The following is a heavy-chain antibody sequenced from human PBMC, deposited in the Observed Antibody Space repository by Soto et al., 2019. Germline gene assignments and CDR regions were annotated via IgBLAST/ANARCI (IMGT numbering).Heavy chain of an antibody. CDR3: AGKTVAVAAHY. J-gene: IGHJ4*02. D-gene: IGHD6-19*01. Sequence: QVQLQESGPGLVKPSGTLSLTCAVSGGSISSTYWWSWVRQPPGKGLEWIGEISYSGDTNYNPSLKSRVTIVLDKSKNQFFLMLRSVTAADAAVYFCAGKTVAVAAHYWGQGALITVSS. CDR1: GGSISSTYW. V-gene: IGHV4-4*02. CDR2: ISYSGDT.